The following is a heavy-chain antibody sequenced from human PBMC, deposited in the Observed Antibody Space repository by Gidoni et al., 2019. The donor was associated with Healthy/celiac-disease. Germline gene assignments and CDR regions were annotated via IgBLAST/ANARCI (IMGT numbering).Heavy chain of an antibody. V-gene: IGHV4-61*01. Sequence: QVQLQESGPGLVKPSETLSLTCTVSGGSVSSGSYYWSWIRQPPGKGLEWIGYIYYSGSTNYNPSRKSRVTISVDTSKNQFSLKLSSVTAADTAVYYCARDAVVVVAATYYYYGMDVWGQGTTVTVSS. CDR1: GGSVSSGSYY. D-gene: IGHD2-15*01. CDR2: IYYSGST. CDR3: ARDAVVVVAATYYYYGMDV. J-gene: IGHJ6*02.